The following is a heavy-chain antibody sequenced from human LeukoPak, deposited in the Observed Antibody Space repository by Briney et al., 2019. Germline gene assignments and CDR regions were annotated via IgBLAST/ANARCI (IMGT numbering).Heavy chain of an antibody. D-gene: IGHD4-17*01. Sequence: PGGSLRLSCAASGFTFSSYAMHWARQAPGKGLEWVAVISYDGSNKYYADSVKGRFTISRDNSKNTLYLQMNSLRAEDTAVYYCARVYGDADYGMDVWGQGTTVTVSS. V-gene: IGHV3-30-3*01. CDR2: ISYDGSNK. CDR1: GFTFSSYA. CDR3: ARVYGDADYGMDV. J-gene: IGHJ6*02.